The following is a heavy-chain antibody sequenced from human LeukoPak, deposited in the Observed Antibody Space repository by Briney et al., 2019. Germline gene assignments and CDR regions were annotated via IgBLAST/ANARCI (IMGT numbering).Heavy chain of an antibody. CDR2: IYYSGST. CDR1: DGSITSYY. Sequence: PSETLSLTCSVSDGSITSYYWSWIRQPPGKGLERIGYIYYSGSTNYNPSLKSRVTIAVDTSKNQFSLKLSSVTAADTAVYYCARGGIAAAALVHLDYWGQGTLVTVSS. V-gene: IGHV4-59*01. J-gene: IGHJ4*02. D-gene: IGHD6-13*01. CDR3: ARGGIAAAALVHLDY.